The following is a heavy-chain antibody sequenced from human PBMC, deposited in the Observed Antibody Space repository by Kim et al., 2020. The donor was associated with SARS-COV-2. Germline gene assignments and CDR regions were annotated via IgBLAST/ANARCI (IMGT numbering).Heavy chain of an antibody. D-gene: IGHD6-13*01. CDR3: ARGDYSSSWYELEPLDY. Sequence: ASVKVSCKASGYTFTSYDINWVRQATGQGLEWMGWMNPNSGNTGYAQKFQGRVTMTRNTSISTAYMELSSLRSEDTAVYYCARGDYSSSWYELEPLDYWGQGTLVTVSS. V-gene: IGHV1-8*01. J-gene: IGHJ4*02. CDR1: GYTFTSYD. CDR2: MNPNSGNT.